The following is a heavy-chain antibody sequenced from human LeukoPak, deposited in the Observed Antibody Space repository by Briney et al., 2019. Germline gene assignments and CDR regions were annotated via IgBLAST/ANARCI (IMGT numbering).Heavy chain of an antibody. V-gene: IGHV3-7*01. J-gene: IGHJ4*02. Sequence: PWWAPIRLSSAAGVTSCSYWRSWGRRAPAGGRVGGANIKQDGSEKYYLDSVKGRFTISRDNTKNSLYLQMNSLRADDTAAYYYSSPATDYWGQGTLVTVSS. CDR2: IKQDGSEK. CDR1: GVTSCSYW. CDR3: SSPATDY.